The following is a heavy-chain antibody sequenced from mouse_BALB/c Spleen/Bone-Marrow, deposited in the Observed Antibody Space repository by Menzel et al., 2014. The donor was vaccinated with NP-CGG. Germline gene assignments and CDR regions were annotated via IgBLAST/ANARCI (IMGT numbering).Heavy chain of an antibody. CDR1: GFTFSDYY. CDR2: ISDGGSYT. D-gene: IGHD1-1*01. V-gene: IGHV5-4*02. J-gene: IGHJ1*01. Sequence: EVKVVESGGGLVKPGGSLKLSCAASGFTFSDYYMYWVRQTPEKRLEWVATISDGGSYTYYPDSVEGRFTISRDNAKNNLYLQMSSLRSEDTAMYFCSRDYYGTYFDVWGAGTTVTVSS. CDR3: SRDYYGTYFDV.